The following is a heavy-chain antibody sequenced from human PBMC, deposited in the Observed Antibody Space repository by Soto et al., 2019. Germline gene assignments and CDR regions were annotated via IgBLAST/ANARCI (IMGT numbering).Heavy chain of an antibody. J-gene: IGHJ4*02. CDR3: AKGYCSGGSCRTPYYFDY. Sequence: HPGGSLRLSCAASGFTFSSYAMSWVRQAPGKGLEWVSAISGSGGSTYYADSVKGRFTISRDNSKNTLYLQMNSLRAEDTAVYYCAKGYCSGGSCRTPYYFDYWGQGTLVTVSS. D-gene: IGHD2-15*01. CDR1: GFTFSSYA. V-gene: IGHV3-23*01. CDR2: ISGSGGST.